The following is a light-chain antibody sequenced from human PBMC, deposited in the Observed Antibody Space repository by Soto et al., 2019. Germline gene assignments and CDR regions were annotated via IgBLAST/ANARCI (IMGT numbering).Light chain of an antibody. CDR1: QSLGRNY. CDR2: GAS. J-gene: IGKJ1*01. Sequence: EVVLTQSPGTPSLSPGERATLSCRASQSLGRNYLAWYQQKPGQAPRLLIYGASSRATGIPDRFSGSGSGTDFTLTISRLEPEDFAVYSCQQYDVSPRTFGQGTKVDI. V-gene: IGKV3-20*01. CDR3: QQYDVSPRT.